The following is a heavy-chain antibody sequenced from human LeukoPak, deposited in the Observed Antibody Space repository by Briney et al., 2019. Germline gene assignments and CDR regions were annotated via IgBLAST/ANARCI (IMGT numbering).Heavy chain of an antibody. CDR2: ISGSGGST. Sequence: GGSLRLSCAASGFTFSSYAMSWVRQAPGKGLEWVSAISGSGGSTYYADSVKGRFTISRDNSKNTLYLQMNSLRAEDTAVYYCAKDFIAYYYDSSGYYLLFDYWGQGTLVTVSS. CDR1: GFTFSSYA. CDR3: AKDFIAYYYDSSGYYLLFDY. V-gene: IGHV3-23*01. D-gene: IGHD3-22*01. J-gene: IGHJ4*02.